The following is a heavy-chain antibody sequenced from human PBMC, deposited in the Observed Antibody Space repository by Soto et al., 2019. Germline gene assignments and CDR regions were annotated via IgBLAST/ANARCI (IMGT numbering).Heavy chain of an antibody. CDR3: XKEGPXTNWYFDY. Sequence: QVQLVESGGGVVQPGRSLRLSCAASGFTFSSYGMHWVRQAPGKGLEWVTVISYDGNVAYYADSVKGRFTISRDNSKNTXXLQXXXLRXEDTXXYXCXKEGPXTNWYFDYWGQGTLVTVSS. V-gene: IGHV3-30*18. CDR2: ISYDGNVA. D-gene: IGHD1-1*01. J-gene: IGHJ4*02. CDR1: GFTFSSYG.